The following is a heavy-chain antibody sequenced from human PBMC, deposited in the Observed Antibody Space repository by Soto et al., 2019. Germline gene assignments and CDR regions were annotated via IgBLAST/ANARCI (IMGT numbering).Heavy chain of an antibody. J-gene: IGHJ5*02. CDR2: IYYSGST. Sequence: QVQLQESGPGLVKPSQTLSLTCTVSGGSISSGGYYWSWIRQHPGKGLEWIGYIYYSGSTYYNPSLKSRVTISVDTSKNQFSLKLSSVTAADTAVYYCARGGLYYDILTGYYPGPFDPWGQGTLVTVSS. V-gene: IGHV4-31*03. CDR1: GGSISSGGYY. CDR3: ARGGLYYDILTGYYPGPFDP. D-gene: IGHD3-9*01.